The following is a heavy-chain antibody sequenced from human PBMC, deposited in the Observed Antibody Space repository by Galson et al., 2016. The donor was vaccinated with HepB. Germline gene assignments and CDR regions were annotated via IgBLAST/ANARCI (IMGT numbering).Heavy chain of an antibody. CDR1: GFIFSDFW. CDR3: ARVTHCSLTTCYEVSLLRGWFDS. Sequence: SLRLSCAASGFIFSDFWMSWVRQAPGKGLEWVANIRQDGSEKYYLDSVRGRFTISRDNAKNSLYLQMTSLRAEDTAVYYCARVTHCSLTTCYEVSLLRGWFDSWGQGILVTVSS. D-gene: IGHD2-2*01. CDR2: IRQDGSEK. J-gene: IGHJ5*01. V-gene: IGHV3-7*01.